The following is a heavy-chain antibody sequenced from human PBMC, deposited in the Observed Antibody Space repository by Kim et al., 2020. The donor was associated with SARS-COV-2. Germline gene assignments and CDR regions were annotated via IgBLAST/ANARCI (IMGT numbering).Heavy chain of an antibody. J-gene: IGHJ6*02. V-gene: IGHV4-59*13. CDR2: IYYSGST. CDR1: GGSISSYY. CDR3: ARDPGYSSGWNYYYYYGMDV. Sequence: SETLSLTCTVSGGSISSYYWSWIRQPPGKGLEWIGYIYYSGSTNYNPSLKSRVTISVDTSKNQFSLKLSSVTAADTAVYYCARDPGYSSGWNYYYYYGMDVWGQGTTVTVSS. D-gene: IGHD6-19*01.